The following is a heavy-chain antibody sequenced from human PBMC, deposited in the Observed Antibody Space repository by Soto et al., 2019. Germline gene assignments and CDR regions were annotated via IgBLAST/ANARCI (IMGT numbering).Heavy chain of an antibody. CDR3: ATGGYCSDTTCYNFFDY. CDR2: IYPGDSDT. D-gene: IGHD2-2*02. Sequence: GESLKISCQGSGYSFTTYWIGWVRQMPGKGLEWMGVIYPGDSDTRYSPSFQGQVTISADKSISTAYLQWSSLKASDTAIYYCATGGYCSDTTCYNFFDYWGQGTLVTVSS. V-gene: IGHV5-51*01. CDR1: GYSFTTYW. J-gene: IGHJ4*02.